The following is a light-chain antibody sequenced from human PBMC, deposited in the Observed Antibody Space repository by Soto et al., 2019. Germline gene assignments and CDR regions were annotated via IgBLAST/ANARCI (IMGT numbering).Light chain of an antibody. V-gene: IGKV1-5*03. J-gene: IGKJ1*01. CDR2: HAS. Sequence: DIQLPQSPCTLSASLRDRFTVSCRASQSVSRWLAWYHHQPGKPPKLLIYHASSLEGGVPSRFRGSGSEREFTLTISSLQPEDFAPYYCQQYLGYPCTFGLGTRVEIK. CDR1: QSVSRW. CDR3: QQYLGYPCT.